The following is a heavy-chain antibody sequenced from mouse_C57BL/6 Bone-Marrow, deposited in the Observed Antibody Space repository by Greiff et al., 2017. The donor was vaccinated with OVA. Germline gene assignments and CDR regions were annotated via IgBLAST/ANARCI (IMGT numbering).Heavy chain of an antibody. J-gene: IGHJ4*01. V-gene: IGHV1-55*01. CDR1: GYTFTSYW. Sequence: QVQLKESGAELVKPGAPVKMSCKASGYTFTSYWITWVKQRPGQGLEWIGDIYPGSGSTNYNEKFKSKATLTVDTSSSTAYMQLSSLTSEDSAVYYCAVYYYGSSYGDYWGQGTSVTVSS. D-gene: IGHD1-1*01. CDR2: IYPGSGST. CDR3: AVYYYGSSYGDY.